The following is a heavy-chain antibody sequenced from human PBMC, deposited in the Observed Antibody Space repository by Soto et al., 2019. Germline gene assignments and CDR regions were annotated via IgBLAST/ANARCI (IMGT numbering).Heavy chain of an antibody. CDR2: IKSKTDGGTT. CDR3: TTCPRPAASVLAQMYYYYYYGMDV. J-gene: IGHJ6*02. CDR1: GFTFSNAW. Sequence: PGGSLRLSCAASGFTFSNAWMSWVRQAPGKGLEWVGRIKSKTDGGTTDYAAPVKGRFTISRDDSKNTLYLQMNSLKTEDTAVYYCTTCPRPAASVLAQMYYYYYYGMDVWGQGTTVTVSS. D-gene: IGHD2-2*01. V-gene: IGHV3-15*01.